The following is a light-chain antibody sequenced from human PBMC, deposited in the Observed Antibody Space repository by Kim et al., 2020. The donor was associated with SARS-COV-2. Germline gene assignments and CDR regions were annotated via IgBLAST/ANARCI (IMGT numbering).Light chain of an antibody. CDR1: TSNIGSDN. CDR3: ASWDDGLNGPV. J-gene: IGLJ3*02. V-gene: IGLV1-44*01. Sequence: GQTVTISCSGSTSNIGSDNVNWYQQFPGTAPKLLIYTTNQRPSGVPDRFSGSKSGTSASLAISALQSEDEADYYCASWDDGLNGPVFGGGTQLTVL. CDR2: TTN.